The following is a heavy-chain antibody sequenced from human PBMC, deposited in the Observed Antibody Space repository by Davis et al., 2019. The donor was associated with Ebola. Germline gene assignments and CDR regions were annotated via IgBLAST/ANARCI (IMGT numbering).Heavy chain of an antibody. CDR1: GFTFDDYA. D-gene: IGHD3-22*01. Sequence: SLKISCAASGFTFDDYAMHWVRQAPGKGLEWVSGISWNSGSIGYADSVKGRFTISRDNAKNSLYLQMNSLRAEDTALYYCATPDSSGYPYWGQGTLVTVSS. CDR2: ISWNSGSI. V-gene: IGHV3-9*01. J-gene: IGHJ4*02. CDR3: ATPDSSGYPY.